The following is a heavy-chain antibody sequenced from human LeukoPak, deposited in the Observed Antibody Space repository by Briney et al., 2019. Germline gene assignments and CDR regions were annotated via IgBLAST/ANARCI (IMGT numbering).Heavy chain of an antibody. CDR1: GFTFRSHG. CDR3: VAGTPLDY. CDR2: IWYDGSNK. J-gene: IGHJ4*02. V-gene: IGHV3-30*02. Sequence: GGSLRLSCAASGFTFRSHGMHWVRQAPGKGLEWVAFIWYDGSNKYYADSVKGRFTISRDNSKNTLYLQMNSLRAEDTAVYYCVAGTPLDYWGQGTLVTVSS. D-gene: IGHD6-13*01.